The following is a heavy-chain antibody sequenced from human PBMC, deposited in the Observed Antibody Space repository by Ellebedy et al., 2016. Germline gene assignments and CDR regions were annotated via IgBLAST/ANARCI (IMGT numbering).Heavy chain of an antibody. CDR2: INPSGGST. CDR1: GYTFTSYG. CDR3: ARDRDERESEAFDI. V-gene: IGHV1-46*01. D-gene: IGHD3-10*01. J-gene: IGHJ3*02. Sequence: ASVKVSCKASGYTFTSYGISWVRQAPGQGLEWMGIINPSGGSTSYAQKFQGRVTMTRDTSTSTVYMGLSSLRSEDTAVYYCARDRDERESEAFDIWGQGTMVTISS.